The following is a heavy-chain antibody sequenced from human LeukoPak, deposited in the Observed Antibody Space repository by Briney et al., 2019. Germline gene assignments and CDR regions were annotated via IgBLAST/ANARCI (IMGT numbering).Heavy chain of an antibody. V-gene: IGHV4-59*11. CDR2: MHDSGST. D-gene: IGHD3-10*01. Sequence: SETLSLTCTVSGGSISSQYWSWIRQPPGKGMEGIGYMHDSGSTNHNPSLKSRVTMSVDTSKNQFSLKLTSVTAADTAVYYCAKFEPGRWFDPWGQGTLVTVSS. CDR3: AKFEPGRWFDP. J-gene: IGHJ5*02. CDR1: GGSISSQY.